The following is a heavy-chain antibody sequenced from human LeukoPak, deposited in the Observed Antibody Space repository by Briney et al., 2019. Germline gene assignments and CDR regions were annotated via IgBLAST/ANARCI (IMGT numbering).Heavy chain of an antibody. CDR2: IKQDGSEK. J-gene: IGHJ4*02. Sequence: GGSLRLSCAATGFTFSRYWMSWVRQAPGKGLEWVANIKQDGSEKYYVDSVKGRFTISRDNAENSLYLQMNSLRAEDTAVYYCARESYGSGRYYRYYFDSWGQGTLVTVSS. D-gene: IGHD3-10*01. V-gene: IGHV3-7*01. CDR3: ARESYGSGRYYRYYFDS. CDR1: GFTFSRYW.